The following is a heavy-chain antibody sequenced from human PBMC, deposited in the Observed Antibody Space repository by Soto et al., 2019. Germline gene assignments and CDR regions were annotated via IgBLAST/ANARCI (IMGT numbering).Heavy chain of an antibody. CDR3: ARGRGYSGYDSLYYFDY. CDR2: IYYSGST. Sequence: QVQLQESGPGLVKPSETLSLTCTVSGGSISSYYWSWIRQPPGKGLEWIGYIYYSGSTNYNPSLKSRGTISVDTSKNQFYLKLSSVTAADTAVYYCARGRGYSGYDSLYYFDYWGQGTLVTVSS. V-gene: IGHV4-59*01. CDR1: GGSISSYY. D-gene: IGHD5-12*01. J-gene: IGHJ4*02.